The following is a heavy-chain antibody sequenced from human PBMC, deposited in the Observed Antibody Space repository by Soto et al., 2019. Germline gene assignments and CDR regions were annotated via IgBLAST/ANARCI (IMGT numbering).Heavy chain of an antibody. CDR2: LSRSGGAT. D-gene: IGHD1-7*01. Sequence: GSLRLSCTASGFNTRFYSMSWVRQTPGKGLEWVAALSRSGGATYYADSVRGRFTISRDASKDTLFLQMSNLRAEDTALYYCSKGAMSTIRNSFDPWGQGTLVTVSS. CDR3: SKGAMSTIRNSFDP. V-gene: IGHV3-23*01. J-gene: IGHJ5*02. CDR1: GFNTRFYS.